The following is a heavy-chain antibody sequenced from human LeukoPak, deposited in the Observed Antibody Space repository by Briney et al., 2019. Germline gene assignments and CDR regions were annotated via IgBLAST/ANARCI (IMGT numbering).Heavy chain of an antibody. Sequence: PGGSLRLSCAASGFTVSNSYMSWVRQAPGKGLAWVSVIYSGGNTYYADSVRGRFTISRDNPTNTLYLQMNSLRAEDTAVYYCARDTPTGSYGMDVWGQGTTVIVSS. CDR1: GFTVSNSY. CDR3: ARDTPTGSYGMDV. V-gene: IGHV3-53*01. CDR2: IYSGGNT. J-gene: IGHJ6*02. D-gene: IGHD1-26*01.